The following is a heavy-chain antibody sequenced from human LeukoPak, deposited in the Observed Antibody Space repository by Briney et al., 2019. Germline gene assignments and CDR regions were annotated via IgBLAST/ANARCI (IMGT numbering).Heavy chain of an antibody. J-gene: IGHJ4*02. CDR2: IIPIFGTA. CDR3: ASRTPSGIAVAGSIDY. CDR1: GGTFSSYA. V-gene: IGHV1-69*06. Sequence: SVTVSCKASGGTFSSYAISWVRQAPGQGLAWMGRIIPIFGTANYAQKFQGRVTITADKSTSTAYMELSSLRSEDTAVYYCASRTPSGIAVAGSIDYWGQGTLVTVSS. D-gene: IGHD6-19*01.